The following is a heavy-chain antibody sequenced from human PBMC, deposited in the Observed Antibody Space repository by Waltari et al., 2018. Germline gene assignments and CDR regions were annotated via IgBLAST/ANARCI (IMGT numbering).Heavy chain of an antibody. CDR2: IXPFNYEV. V-gene: IGHV1-18*01. CDR1: GYSFTTYG. D-gene: IGHD3-3*01. J-gene: IGHJ6*02. CDR3: AVXCGDSWXGDCYGMDV. Sequence: QVXXVXSGGEXKKXGASVKVSCKTSGYSFTTYGMNWVRQAPGQGLEWMGLIXPFNYEVDLAEKFQGRLXMTTDRSTXTVYLXMSSLRSDDTAXYYCAVXCGDSWXGDCYGMDVWGQG.